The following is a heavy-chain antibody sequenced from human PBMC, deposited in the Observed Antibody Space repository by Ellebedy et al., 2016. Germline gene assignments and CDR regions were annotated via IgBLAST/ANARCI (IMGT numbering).Heavy chain of an antibody. V-gene: IGHV5-10-1*01. D-gene: IGHD3-10*01. CDR1: EYSFATYW. J-gene: IGHJ4*02. CDR2: IDPSDSYT. Sequence: GGSLRLSCKGSEYSFATYWISWVRQVPGKGLEWMGNIDPSDSYTNYRPSFQGHVTISVDRAISTAYLQWTSLKASDTAMYYCARGFGDYDYWGQGTLVTVAS. CDR3: ARGFGDYDY.